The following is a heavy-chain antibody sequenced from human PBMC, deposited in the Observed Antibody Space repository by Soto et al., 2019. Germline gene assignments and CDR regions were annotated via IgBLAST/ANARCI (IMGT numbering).Heavy chain of an antibody. J-gene: IGHJ6*02. CDR2: IWYDGSNK. D-gene: IGHD6-13*01. CDR3: AREIGSSWYALNYYYYYGMDV. CDR1: GFTFSSYG. V-gene: IGHV3-33*01. Sequence: QVQLVESGGGVVQPGRSLRLSCAASGFTFSSYGMHWVRQAPGKGLEWVAVIWYDGSNKYYADSVKGRFTISRDISKNTLYLQMNSLRAEDTAVYYCAREIGSSWYALNYYYYYGMDVWGQGTTVTVSS.